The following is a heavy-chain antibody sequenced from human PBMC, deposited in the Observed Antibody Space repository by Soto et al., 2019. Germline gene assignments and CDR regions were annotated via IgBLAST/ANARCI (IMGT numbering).Heavy chain of an antibody. CDR3: ARARGLTGYYIGPYYYGMDV. CDR2: IYYSGST. Sequence: QVQLQESGPGLVKPSETLSLTCTVSGGSISSYYWSWIRQPPGKGLEWIGYIYYSGSTNYNPSLTSRVTISVDTSKNQFSLKLSSVTAADTAVYYCARARGLTGYYIGPYYYGMDVLGQGTTVTVSS. V-gene: IGHV4-59*01. CDR1: GGSISSYY. D-gene: IGHD3-9*01. J-gene: IGHJ6*02.